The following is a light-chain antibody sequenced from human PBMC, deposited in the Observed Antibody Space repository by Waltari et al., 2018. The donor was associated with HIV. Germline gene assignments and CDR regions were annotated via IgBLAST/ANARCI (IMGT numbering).Light chain of an antibody. CDR1: QDISNY. V-gene: IGKV1-33*01. CDR2: DAS. Sequence: DIQMTQSPSYLSASVGDRVTITCQASQDISNYLNWYQQKPGKAPKLLTYDASNLETGVPSRFSGSGSGTDFTFTISSLQPEDIATYYCQQYDNLPSYTFGQGTKLEIK. J-gene: IGKJ2*01. CDR3: QQYDNLPSYT.